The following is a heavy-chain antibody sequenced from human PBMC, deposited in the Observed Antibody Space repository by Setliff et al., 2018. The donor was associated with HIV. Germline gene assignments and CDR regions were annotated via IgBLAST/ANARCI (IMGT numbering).Heavy chain of an antibody. J-gene: IGHJ5*01. CDR2: INHSGST. D-gene: IGHD1-26*01. Sequence: PSETLSLTCAVYGGSFSGFYWNWIRQPPGKGLEWIGEINHSGSTYYNPSLKSRVTVSVDPSKNQFSLKLSSVTAADTAVYYCARTTYSGSYFNDSWGQGTLVTVSS. V-gene: IGHV4-34*01. CDR3: ARTTYSGSYFNDS. CDR1: GGSFSGFY.